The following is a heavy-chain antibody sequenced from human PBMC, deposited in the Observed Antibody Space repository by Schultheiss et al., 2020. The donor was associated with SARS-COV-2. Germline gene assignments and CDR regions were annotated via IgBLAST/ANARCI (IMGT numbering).Heavy chain of an antibody. CDR2: ISGSGGST. CDR3: ARGYSSGWYLN. D-gene: IGHD6-19*01. J-gene: IGHJ4*02. Sequence: GGSLRLSCAASGFTFSSYAMSWVRQAPGKGLEWVSAISGSGGSTYYADSVKGRFTISRDNSKNTLYLQMNSLRAEDTAVYYCARGYSSGWYLNWGQGTLVTVSS. CDR1: GFTFSSYA. V-gene: IGHV3-23*01.